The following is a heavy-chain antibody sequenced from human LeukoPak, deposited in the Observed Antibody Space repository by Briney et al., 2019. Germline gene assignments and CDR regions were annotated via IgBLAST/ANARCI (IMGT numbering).Heavy chain of an antibody. CDR2: ILFDGTNK. V-gene: IGHV3-30*04. D-gene: IGHD3-22*01. Sequence: GRSLRLSCVGSVFSFSNYPMHWVRQAPGKGLEWVASILFDGTNKNYVDSVKGRFSISRDNSRNTLYLQMVSLTPDDTAEYYFVRDRGSMTYYLGAFDIWGQGTMLTVSS. CDR3: VRDRGSMTYYLGAFDI. J-gene: IGHJ3*02. CDR1: VFSFSNYP.